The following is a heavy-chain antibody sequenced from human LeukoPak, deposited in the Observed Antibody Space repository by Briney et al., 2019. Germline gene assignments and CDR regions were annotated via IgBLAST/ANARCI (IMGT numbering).Heavy chain of an antibody. V-gene: IGHV4-59*01. J-gene: IGHJ4*02. CDR3: ARSSSSWYGY. Sequence: SETLSLTCTVSGGSISSYYWSWIRQPPGKGLEWIGYIYYSGSTNYSPSLKSRVTISVDTSKNQFSLKLSSVTAADTAVYYCARSSSSWYGYWGQGTLVTVSS. CDR2: IYYSGST. D-gene: IGHD6-13*01. CDR1: GGSISSYY.